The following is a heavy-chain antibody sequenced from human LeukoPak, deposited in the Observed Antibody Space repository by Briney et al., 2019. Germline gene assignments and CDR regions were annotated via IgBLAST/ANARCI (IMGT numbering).Heavy chain of an antibody. CDR1: GGSMSPYH. V-gene: IGHV4-59*01. CDR2: IYYSGST. CDR3: ARDPGRRYFDL. Sequence: SETLSLTCTVSGGSMSPYHWGWIRQPPGKGLEWTGYIYYSGSTNYNPSLKSRVTISVDTSKNQFSLKLSSVTAADTAVYYCARDPGRRYFDLWGRGTLVTVSS. J-gene: IGHJ2*01.